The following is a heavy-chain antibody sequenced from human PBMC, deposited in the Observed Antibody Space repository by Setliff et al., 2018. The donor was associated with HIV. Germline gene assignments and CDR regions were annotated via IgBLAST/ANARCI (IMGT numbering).Heavy chain of an antibody. J-gene: IGHJ4*02. D-gene: IGHD4-17*01. CDR1: GFTFAAAW. CDR3: AKDGYSDYLNSYFDY. V-gene: IGHV3-15*01. Sequence: GGSLRLSCAGSGFTFAAAWISWVRRAPGRGLEWVGRIKSRSAGGTTDYAAPVKGRLSISRNDSRNTLYLQMNGLESEDTAMYYCAKDGYSDYLNSYFDYWGQGTLVTVSS. CDR2: IKSRSAGGTT.